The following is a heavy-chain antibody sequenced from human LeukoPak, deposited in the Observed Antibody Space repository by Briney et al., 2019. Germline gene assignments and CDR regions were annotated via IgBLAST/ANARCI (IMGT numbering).Heavy chain of an antibody. CDR2: INPNSGGT. CDR3: ARDTGRGATTPRVWFDP. V-gene: IGHV1-2*02. Sequence: ASVKVSCKASGYTFTGYYMHWVRQAPGQGLEWMGWINPNSGGTNYAQKFQGGVTMTRDTSISTAYMELSRLRSDDTAVYYCARDTGRGATTPRVWFDPWGQGTLVTVSS. J-gene: IGHJ5*02. CDR1: GYTFTGYY. D-gene: IGHD4/OR15-4a*01.